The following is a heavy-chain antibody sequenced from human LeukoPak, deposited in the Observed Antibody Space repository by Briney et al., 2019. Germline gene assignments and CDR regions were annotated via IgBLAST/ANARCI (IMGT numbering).Heavy chain of an antibody. CDR1: AYSIKNAYY. Sequence: SETLSLTCTVSAYSIKNAYYWGWIRQPPGKGLEWIGSIYHSGNTYYNPSFKSRVSVSVDTSKNQFSLKLSSVTAADTAVYYCSRDRGSEFDPWGQGTLVTVSS. V-gene: IGHV4-38-2*02. CDR2: IYHSGNT. D-gene: IGHD1-26*01. J-gene: IGHJ5*02. CDR3: SRDRGSEFDP.